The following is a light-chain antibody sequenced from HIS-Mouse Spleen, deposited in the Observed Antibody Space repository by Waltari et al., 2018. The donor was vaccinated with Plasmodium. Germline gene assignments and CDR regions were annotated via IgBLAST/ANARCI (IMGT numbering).Light chain of an antibody. V-gene: IGKV3-20*01. CDR1: QSVNSSY. J-gene: IGKJ1*01. CDR2: GAS. Sequence: CRATQSVNSSYLACYQQKPGQAPRLLIYGASSRATGIPDRFSGSGSGTDFTLTISRLEPEDFAVYYCQQYGSSSWTFGQGTKVEIK. CDR3: QQYGSSSWT.